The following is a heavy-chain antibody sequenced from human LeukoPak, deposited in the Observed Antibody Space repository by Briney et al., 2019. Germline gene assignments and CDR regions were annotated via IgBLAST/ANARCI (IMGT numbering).Heavy chain of an antibody. CDR2: IIPIFGTA. CDR1: GGTFSSYA. Sequence: ASVKVSCKASGGTFSSYAISWVRQAPGQGLEWMGRIIPIFGTANYAQKFQGRVTITTDESTSTAYMELSSLRSEDTAVYYCARDAGYYDFWSGYHGCWGQGTLVTVSS. V-gene: IGHV1-69*05. D-gene: IGHD3-3*01. CDR3: ARDAGYYDFWSGYHGC. J-gene: IGHJ4*02.